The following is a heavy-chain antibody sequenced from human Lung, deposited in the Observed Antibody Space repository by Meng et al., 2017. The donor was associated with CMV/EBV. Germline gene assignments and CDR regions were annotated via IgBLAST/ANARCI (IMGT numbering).Heavy chain of an antibody. D-gene: IGHD3-22*01. CDR2: IYSGGSK. Sequence: GGSLRLSCAASGFTVSSNYMSWVRQAPGKGLEWVSVIYSGGSKYYADSVKGRFTISRDNSKNTVFLQMNSLRADDTAVYYCATSYYDGSGYSTGDYWGQGXLVTVSS. J-gene: IGHJ4*02. CDR1: GFTVSSNY. CDR3: ATSYYDGSGYSTGDY. V-gene: IGHV3-53*01.